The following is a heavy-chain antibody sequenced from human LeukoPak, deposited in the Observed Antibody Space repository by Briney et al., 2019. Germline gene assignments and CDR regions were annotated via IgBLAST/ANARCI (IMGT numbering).Heavy chain of an antibody. CDR3: ARDWGVGGRPGYMDV. Sequence: SETLSLTCTVSGGSISSSSYYWGWIRQPPGKGLEWIGSIYYSGSTYYNPSLKSRVTISVDKSKNQFSLKLSSVTAADTAVYFCARDWGVGGRPGYMDVWGKGTTVTVSS. D-gene: IGHD6-6*01. CDR2: IYYSGST. J-gene: IGHJ6*03. V-gene: IGHV4-39*07. CDR1: GGSISSSSYY.